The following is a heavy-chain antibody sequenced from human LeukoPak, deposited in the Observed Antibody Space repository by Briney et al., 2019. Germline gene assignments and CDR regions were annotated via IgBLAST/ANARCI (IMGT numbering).Heavy chain of an antibody. CDR2: MNPNSGNT. J-gene: IGHJ1*01. CDR1: GYTFTSYD. V-gene: IGHV1-8*01. Sequence: ASVKVSCKASGYTFTSYDINWVRQATGQGLEWVGWMNPNSGNTGYAQKFQGRVTMTRNTSISTAYMELSSLRSEDTAVYYCARGGYSSGWYAEYFQHWGQGTLVTVSS. CDR3: ARGGYSSGWYAEYFQH. D-gene: IGHD6-19*01.